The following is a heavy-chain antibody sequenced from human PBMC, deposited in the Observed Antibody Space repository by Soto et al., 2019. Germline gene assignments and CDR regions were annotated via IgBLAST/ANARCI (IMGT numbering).Heavy chain of an antibody. D-gene: IGHD6-13*01. Sequence: GGSMTLSCAASELTVSNALVTLVRQAQGKGPEWIGHIKSKSYGGTTEYAAPVNGRFIISRDDSRNTLSLQMTSLKTDDTAVYYCNNKNGYVAPTEYWGKGTLVTVS. J-gene: IGHJ4*02. CDR1: ELTVSNAL. CDR2: IKSKSYGGTT. CDR3: NNKNGYVAPTEY. V-gene: IGHV3-15*01.